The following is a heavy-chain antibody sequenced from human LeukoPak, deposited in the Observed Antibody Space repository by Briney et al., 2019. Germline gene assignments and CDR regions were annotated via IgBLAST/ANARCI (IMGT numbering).Heavy chain of an antibody. Sequence: GASVKVSCKASGYTFTGYYMHWVRQAPGQGLEWMGWINPSSGGTNYAQEFQGRVTMTRDTSISTAYMELSRLRSDDTAVYYCARPAVAGPGHEYYFDYWGQGTLVTVSS. J-gene: IGHJ4*02. CDR1: GYTFTGYY. V-gene: IGHV1-2*02. CDR2: INPSSGGT. CDR3: ARPAVAGPGHEYYFDY. D-gene: IGHD6-19*01.